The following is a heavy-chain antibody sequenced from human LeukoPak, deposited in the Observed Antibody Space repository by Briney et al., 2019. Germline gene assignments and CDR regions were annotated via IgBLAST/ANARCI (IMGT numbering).Heavy chain of an antibody. J-gene: IGHJ4*02. CDR3: VRHDPETRGWPFDY. V-gene: IGHV5-51*01. Sequence: GESLKISCKGSGYTFTKHWIGWVRQMPGKGLEWMGIMYPGGSQTIYGPSFQGQVTISADKSISTAYLHWSSLKAPDSAMYYCVRHDPETRGWPFDYWGQGTLVTVSS. D-gene: IGHD6-19*01. CDR2: MYPGGSQT. CDR1: GYTFTKHW.